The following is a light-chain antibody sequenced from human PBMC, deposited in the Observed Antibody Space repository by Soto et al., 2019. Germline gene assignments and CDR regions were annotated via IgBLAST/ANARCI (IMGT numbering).Light chain of an antibody. CDR3: QQYGGSPRT. CDR1: QSVSSNQ. J-gene: IGKJ1*01. CDR2: DVS. Sequence: EIVLTQSPGTLSLSPGERAALSCRASQSVSSNQLAWYQQKAGQAPRLLIYDVSTRAAGTPDRFSGSGSGTDFTLTIRRLESEDFAVYYCQQYGGSPRTFGRGTKVEIK. V-gene: IGKV3-20*01.